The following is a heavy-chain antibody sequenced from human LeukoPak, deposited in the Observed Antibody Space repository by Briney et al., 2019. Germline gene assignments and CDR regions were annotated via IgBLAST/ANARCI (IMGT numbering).Heavy chain of an antibody. CDR2: ISWNGGSI. J-gene: IGHJ4*02. D-gene: IGHD1-1*01. CDR3: AKDIGRRYTSRPGYYFDY. CDR1: GFTFSSYA. V-gene: IGHV3-9*01. Sequence: PGGSLRLSCAASGFTFSSYAMHWVRQAPGKGLEWVSGISWNGGSIGYADSVKGRFTISRDNAKNSLYLQMNSLRAEDTALYYCAKDIGRRYTSRPGYYFDYWGQGTLVTVSS.